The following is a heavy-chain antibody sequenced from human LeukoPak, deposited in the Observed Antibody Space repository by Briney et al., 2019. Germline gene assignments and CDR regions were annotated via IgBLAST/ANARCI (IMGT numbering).Heavy chain of an antibody. CDR1: GGSISSGGYS. CDR2: IYYRGST. J-gene: IGHJ4*02. V-gene: IGHV4-30-4*07. D-gene: IGHD3-10*01. CDR3: ARRRVRGVINTVDY. Sequence: SQTLSLTCAVSGGSISSGGYSCSSIRQPPGEGLEWIGYIYYRGSTNYHPSLKSRVPISVDTSKNQSSLKQSSVPAVDTAVYYGARRRVRGVINTVDYWGQGTLVTVSS.